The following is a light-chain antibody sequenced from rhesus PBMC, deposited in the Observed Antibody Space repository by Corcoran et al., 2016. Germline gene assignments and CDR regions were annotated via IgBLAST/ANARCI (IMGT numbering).Light chain of an antibody. J-gene: IGKJ2*01. CDR2: EAS. Sequence: DIQMTQSPSSLYASVGDRVTITCRASQDISNDLAWYQQKPGETPQVLVYEASSLHRGIPSRFSGTGSGTGFTLPIRSLQSEDFATYYCQHSYSTPYSFGQGTKVELK. V-gene: IGKV1-25*01. CDR3: QHSYSTPYS. CDR1: QDISND.